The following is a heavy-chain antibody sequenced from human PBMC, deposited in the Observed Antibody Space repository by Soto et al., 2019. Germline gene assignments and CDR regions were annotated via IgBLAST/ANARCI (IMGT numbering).Heavy chain of an antibody. D-gene: IGHD2-15*01. CDR1: GFTFSNYI. V-gene: IGHV3-21*01. Sequence: GGSLRLSCAASGFTFSNYIMNWVRQAPGKGLEWVSSISGSSGYIYYADSVKGRFTISRDNAKSSLSLQMNSLRAEDTAVYYCARVPGHCGGGICYVYMDVWGKGTTVTVSS. CDR2: ISGSSGYI. CDR3: ARVPGHCGGGICYVYMDV. J-gene: IGHJ6*03.